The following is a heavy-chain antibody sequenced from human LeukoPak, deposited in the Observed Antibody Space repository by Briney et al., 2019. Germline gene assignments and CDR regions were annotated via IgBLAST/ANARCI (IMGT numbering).Heavy chain of an antibody. Sequence: GGSLRLSCAASGFTVSSNYMSWVRQAPGKGLEWVSVIYSGGSTYYADSVKGRFTISRDNSKNTLYLQMNSLRAEDTAVYYCARHYSGYDCFDYWGQGTLVTVSS. V-gene: IGHV3-66*04. CDR1: GFTVSSNY. CDR2: IYSGGST. J-gene: IGHJ4*02. CDR3: ARHYSGYDCFDY. D-gene: IGHD5-12*01.